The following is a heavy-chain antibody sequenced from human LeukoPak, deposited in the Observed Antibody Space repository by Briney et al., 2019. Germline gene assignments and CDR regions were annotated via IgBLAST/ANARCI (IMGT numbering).Heavy chain of an antibody. CDR3: ARVAVARLAYFDH. Sequence: SETLSLTCAVSGGSISNSNWWSWVRQPPGKGLEWIGEIYHSGSTNYNPSLKSRVTISVDKSKNQFSLKLSSVTAADTAMYYCARVAVARLAYFDHWGQGTLVIVSS. D-gene: IGHD6-19*01. J-gene: IGHJ4*02. V-gene: IGHV4-4*02. CDR1: GGSISNSNW. CDR2: IYHSGST.